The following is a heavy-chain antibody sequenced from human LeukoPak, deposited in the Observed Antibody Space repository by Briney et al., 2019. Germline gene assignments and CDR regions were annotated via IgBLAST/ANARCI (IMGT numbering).Heavy chain of an antibody. D-gene: IGHD6-19*01. CDR2: IYYSGST. CDR1: GGSISSGDYY. V-gene: IGHV4-30-4*01. Sequence: PSETLSLTCTVSGGSISSGDYYWSWLRQPPGKGLEWIGYIYYSGSTYYNPSLKSRVTISVDTSKNQFSLKLSSVTAADTAVYYCARVKGSGWYHYGMDVWGQGTTVTVSS. CDR3: ARVKGSGWYHYGMDV. J-gene: IGHJ6*02.